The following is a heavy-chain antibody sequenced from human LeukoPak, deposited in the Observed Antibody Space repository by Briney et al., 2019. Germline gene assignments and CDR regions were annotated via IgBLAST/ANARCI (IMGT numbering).Heavy chain of an antibody. Sequence: SETLSLTCTVSGGSISSSSYYWGWIRQPPGKGLEWIGEINHSGSTNYNPSLKSRVTISVDTSKNQFSLKLGSVTAADTAVYYCARGNYETYDSSGYFDYWGQGTLVTVSS. CDR3: ARGNYETYDSSGYFDY. CDR1: GGSISSSSYY. D-gene: IGHD3-22*01. CDR2: INHSGST. V-gene: IGHV4-39*07. J-gene: IGHJ4*02.